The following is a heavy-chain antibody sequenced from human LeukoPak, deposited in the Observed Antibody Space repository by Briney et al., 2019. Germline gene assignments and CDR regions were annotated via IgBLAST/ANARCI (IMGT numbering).Heavy chain of an antibody. J-gene: IGHJ3*02. Sequence: PSETLSLTXTVSGYSISSGYYWGWIRQHPGKGLEWIGSIYHSGSTYYNPSLKSRVTISVDTSKNQFSLKLSSVTAADTAVYYCARRLRFLEWLLGDAFDIWGQGTMVTVSS. V-gene: IGHV4-38-2*02. CDR2: IYHSGST. CDR3: ARRLRFLEWLLGDAFDI. D-gene: IGHD3-3*01. CDR1: GYSISSGYY.